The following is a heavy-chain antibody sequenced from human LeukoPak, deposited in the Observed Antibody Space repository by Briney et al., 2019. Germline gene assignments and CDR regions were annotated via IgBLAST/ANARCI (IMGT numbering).Heavy chain of an antibody. CDR3: ATATGFGEFFDY. CDR1: GYTLTELS. Sequence: GASVKVSYKVSGYTLTELSMHWVRQAPGKGLEWMGGFDPEDGETIYAQKFQGRVTMTEDTSTDTAYMELSSLRSEDTAVYYCATATGFGEFFDYWGQGTLVTVSS. J-gene: IGHJ4*02. V-gene: IGHV1-24*01. CDR2: FDPEDGET. D-gene: IGHD3-10*01.